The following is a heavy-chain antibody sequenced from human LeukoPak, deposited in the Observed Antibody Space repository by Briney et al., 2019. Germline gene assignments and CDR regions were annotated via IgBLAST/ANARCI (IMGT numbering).Heavy chain of an antibody. Sequence: ASVKVSCKASGYTFTSYGINWVRQATGQGLEWMGWMNPNSGNTGYAQKFQGRVTITRNTSISTAYMELSSLRSEDTAVYYCARGPGCSSTSCYWWGDAFDIWGQGTMVTVSS. CDR2: MNPNSGNT. V-gene: IGHV1-8*03. CDR1: GYTFTSYG. CDR3: ARGPGCSSTSCYWWGDAFDI. D-gene: IGHD2-2*01. J-gene: IGHJ3*02.